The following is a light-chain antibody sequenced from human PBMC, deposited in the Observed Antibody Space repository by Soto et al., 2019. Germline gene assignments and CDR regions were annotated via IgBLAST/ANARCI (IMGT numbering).Light chain of an antibody. CDR1: QSVSSSY. CDR3: QQYGSSPGT. J-gene: IGKJ1*01. CDR2: GAS. Sequence: EIVLTQSPGTLSLSPGERATLSCRASQSVSSSYLAWYQQKPGQAPRPLIYGASSSAIGITDRFSGSGSGTDFTRTINRLEPEYFAVYYCQQYGSSPGTVGQGTKVEIK. V-gene: IGKV3-20*01.